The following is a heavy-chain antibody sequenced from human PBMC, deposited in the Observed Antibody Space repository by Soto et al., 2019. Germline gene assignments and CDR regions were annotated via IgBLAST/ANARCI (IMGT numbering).Heavy chain of an antibody. D-gene: IGHD3-10*01. CDR2: IYNIGST. CDR1: GVSLGNYY. Sequence: PSHTLSLTSTGSGVSLGNYYCNWLRQPPGKGLEWIGYIYNIGSTNYNPSLKSRVTISVDMSKSQVSLRLSSVTAGDTALYHCGRDTYRGYFDYWGQGALVTVS. J-gene: IGHJ4*02. V-gene: IGHV4-59*01. CDR3: GRDTYRGYFDY.